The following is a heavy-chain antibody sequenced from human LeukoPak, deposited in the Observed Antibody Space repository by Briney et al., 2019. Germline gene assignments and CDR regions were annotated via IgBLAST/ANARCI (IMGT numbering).Heavy chain of an antibody. CDR1: GGSFSGYY. V-gene: IGHV4-59*12. CDR2: IYYSGST. D-gene: IGHD4-23*01. J-gene: IGHJ6*03. CDR3: ARTDPYGGNTKGYYYYMDV. Sequence: KASETLSLTCAVYGGSFSGYYWSWIRQPPGKGLEWIGYIYYSGSTYYNPSLKSRVTISVYTSKNQFSLKLSSVTAADTAVYYCARTDPYGGNTKGYYYYMDVWGKGTAVTVSS.